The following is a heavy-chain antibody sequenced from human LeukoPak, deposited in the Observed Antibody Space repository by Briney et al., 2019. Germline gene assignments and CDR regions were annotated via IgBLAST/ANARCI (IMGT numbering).Heavy chain of an antibody. V-gene: IGHV4-39*07. Sequence: SETLSLTCTVSGGSIGSSSYYWGWIRQPPGKGLEWIGSIYYGGITYYNPSLKSRVTISVDTSKNQFSLKLSSVTAADTAVYYCARDRRQQPFDYWGQGTLVTVSS. CDR2: IYYGGIT. CDR3: ARDRRQQPFDY. D-gene: IGHD6-13*01. CDR1: GGSIGSSSYY. J-gene: IGHJ4*02.